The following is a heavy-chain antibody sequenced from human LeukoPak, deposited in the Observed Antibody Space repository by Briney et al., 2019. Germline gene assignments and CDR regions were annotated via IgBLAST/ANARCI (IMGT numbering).Heavy chain of an antibody. CDR2: MNPNSGNT. V-gene: IGHV1-8*01. Sequence: ASVKVSCKASGYTFTSYDINWVRQATGRGLGWMGWMNPNSGNTGYAQKFQGRVTMTRNTSIRTAYIEPSSVISEDTAVYYRARQRNNYVDYWGQGTLVTVSS. CDR3: ARQRNNYVDY. J-gene: IGHJ4*02. CDR1: GYTFTSYD. D-gene: IGHD6-25*01.